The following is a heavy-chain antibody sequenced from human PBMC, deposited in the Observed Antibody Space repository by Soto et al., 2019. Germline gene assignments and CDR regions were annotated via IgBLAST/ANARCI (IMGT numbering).Heavy chain of an antibody. D-gene: IGHD2-2*01. V-gene: IGHV1-3*01. CDR3: ARRRSHCSSTSCYYYYYYYYMDV. CDR2: INAGNGNT. CDR1: GYTFTSYA. Sequence: GASVKVSCKASGYTFTSYAMHWVRQAPGQRLEWMGWINAGNGNTKYSQKFQGRVTITRDTSASTAYMELSSLRSEDTAVYYCARRRSHCSSTSCYYYYYYYYMDVWGKGTTVTVSS. J-gene: IGHJ6*03.